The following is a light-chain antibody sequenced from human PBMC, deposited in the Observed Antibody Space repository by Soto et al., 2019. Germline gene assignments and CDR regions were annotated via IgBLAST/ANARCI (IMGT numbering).Light chain of an antibody. CDR3: QQYEKWPPSIT. CDR2: GAA. J-gene: IGKJ5*01. CDR1: QSVFSS. V-gene: IGKV3-15*01. Sequence: EIVMTQSPATLSVSPGERATLSCRASQSVFSSLAWYQQKPGQAPRLLIYGAATRATGIPARFSGSGSGTEFTLTISSLQSEDFALYFCQQYEKWPPSITFGQGTRLEIK.